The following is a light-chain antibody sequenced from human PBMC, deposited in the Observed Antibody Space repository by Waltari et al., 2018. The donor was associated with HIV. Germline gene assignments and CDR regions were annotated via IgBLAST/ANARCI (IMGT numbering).Light chain of an antibody. Sequence: QSVLTPPPSASGTPLPRVTISCSGRSSTIGSQSFYWFPHLPGTAPKLLIYRNNQRPSGVPDRFSGSKSGTSASLAISGLRSEDEADYYCAAWNDRLSGYVFGTGTKVTV. CDR2: RNN. CDR1: SSTIGSQS. J-gene: IGLJ1*01. V-gene: IGLV1-47*01. CDR3: AAWNDRLSGYV.